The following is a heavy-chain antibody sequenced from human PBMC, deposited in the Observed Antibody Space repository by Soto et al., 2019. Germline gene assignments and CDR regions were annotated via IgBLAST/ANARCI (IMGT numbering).Heavy chain of an antibody. D-gene: IGHD1-26*01. CDR1: GFTFSSYG. J-gene: IGHJ6*02. CDR3: ARAQYSGSYIRMDV. CDR2: IWHDGSNK. Sequence: QVQLVESGGGVVQPGRSLRLSCAASGFTFSSYGLHWVRQAPGKGLEWVAVIWHDGSNKYNADSVKGRFIISRDNSKNTLYLQMNSLRAEDTAVYYCARAQYSGSYIRMDVWGQGTTVTVSS. V-gene: IGHV3-33*01.